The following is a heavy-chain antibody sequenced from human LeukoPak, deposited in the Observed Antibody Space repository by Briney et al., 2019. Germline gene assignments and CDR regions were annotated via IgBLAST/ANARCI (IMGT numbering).Heavy chain of an antibody. V-gene: IGHV3-49*04. CDR1: GFTFGDYA. J-gene: IGHJ4*02. D-gene: IGHD3-22*01. Sequence: TGGSLRLSCTASGFTFGDYAMSWVRQAPGKELEWVGFIRSKAYGGTTEYAASVKGRFTISRDDSKSIAYLQMNSLKTEDTAVYYCTRDRSYDSSGYYSGDYWGQGTLVTVSS. CDR3: TRDRSYDSSGYYSGDY. CDR2: IRSKAYGGTT.